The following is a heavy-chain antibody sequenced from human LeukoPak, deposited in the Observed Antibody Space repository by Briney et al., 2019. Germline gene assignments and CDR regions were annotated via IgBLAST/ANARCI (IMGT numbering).Heavy chain of an antibody. J-gene: IGHJ4*02. CDR2: IYYSGST. CDR3: ARSHSVWTSFDY. CDR1: GGSISSYY. V-gene: IGHV4-59*01. Sequence: SETLSLTCTVSGGSISSYYWRWIRQPPGKGLEWIGYIYYSGSTNYNPSLKSRVTISVDTSKNQFSLKLSSVTAADTAVYYCARSHSVWTSFDYWGQGTLVTVSS. D-gene: IGHD3/OR15-3a*01.